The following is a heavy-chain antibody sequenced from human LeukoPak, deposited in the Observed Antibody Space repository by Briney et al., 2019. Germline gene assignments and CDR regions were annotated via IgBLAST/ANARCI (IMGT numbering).Heavy chain of an antibody. J-gene: IGHJ4*02. D-gene: IGHD5-12*01. CDR2: ISWNSGSI. CDR3: AKDMGIGWLRPYFDY. CDR1: GFTFDDYA. V-gene: IGHV3-9*01. Sequence: PGRSLRLSCAASGFTFDDYAMHWVRQAPGKGLEWVSGISWNSGSIGYADSVKGRFTISRDNAKNSLYLQMNSLRAEDTALYYCAKDMGIGWLRPYFDYWGQGTLVTVSS.